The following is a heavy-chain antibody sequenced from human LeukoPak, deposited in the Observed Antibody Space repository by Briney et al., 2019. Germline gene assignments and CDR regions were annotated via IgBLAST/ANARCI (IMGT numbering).Heavy chain of an antibody. J-gene: IGHJ4*02. V-gene: IGHV3-7*01. Sequence: GGSLRLSCAASGFTFSSYWMTWVRQAPGKGLEWVANMNQDGSEKYHVDSVKDRFTISRDNAKNSLYLQMNSLRAEDTAVYYCARDHYYDSSGYYSPELYWGQGTLVTVSS. D-gene: IGHD3-22*01. CDR3: ARDHYYDSSGYYSPELY. CDR1: GFTFSSYW. CDR2: MNQDGSEK.